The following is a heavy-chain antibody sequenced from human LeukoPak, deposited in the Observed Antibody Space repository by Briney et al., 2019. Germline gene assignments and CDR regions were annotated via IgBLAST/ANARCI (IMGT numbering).Heavy chain of an antibody. Sequence: GGSLRLSCAASGFTFSSYSMNWVRQAPGKGLEWVSSISSSSSYIYYADSVKGRFTISRDNAKNSLYLQMNSLRAEDTAVYYCARDKTAIFGVATYYFDYWGQGTLVTVSS. J-gene: IGHJ4*02. CDR1: GFTFSSYS. CDR3: ARDKTAIFGVATYYFDY. D-gene: IGHD3-3*01. CDR2: ISSSSSYI. V-gene: IGHV3-21*01.